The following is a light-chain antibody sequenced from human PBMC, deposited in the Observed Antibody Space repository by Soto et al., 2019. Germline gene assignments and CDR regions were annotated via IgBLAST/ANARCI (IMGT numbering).Light chain of an antibody. CDR1: ISDIGAYDY. V-gene: IGLV2-14*01. Sequence: QCFLTQTASLSGSPGQSITISCTGTISDIGAYDYVSWFQQHPGKAPKLMISEVNNRPSGVSNRFSGSKSGNTAYLTISGLQVEDEAEYFCLSFTTTSTHVFGTGTKVTVL. J-gene: IGLJ1*01. CDR2: EVN. CDR3: LSFTTTSTHV.